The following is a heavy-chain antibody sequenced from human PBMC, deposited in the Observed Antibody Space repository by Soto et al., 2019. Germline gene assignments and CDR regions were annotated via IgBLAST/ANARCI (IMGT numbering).Heavy chain of an antibody. J-gene: IGHJ6*02. D-gene: IGHD1-1*01. Sequence: EVQLLESGGGLVQPGGSLRLSCAASGFTFSSYAMSWVHQAPGKGLEWVSAISGSGGSTYYADSVKGRFTISRDNSKNTLYLQMNSLRAEDTAVYYCAKHLYSWRHYYGMDVWGQGTTVTVSS. CDR1: GFTFSSYA. CDR3: AKHLYSWRHYYGMDV. V-gene: IGHV3-23*01. CDR2: ISGSGGST.